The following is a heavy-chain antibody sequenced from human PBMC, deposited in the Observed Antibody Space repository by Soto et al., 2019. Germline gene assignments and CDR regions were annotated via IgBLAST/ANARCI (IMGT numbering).Heavy chain of an antibody. CDR1: GFSFSYYA. J-gene: IGHJ1*01. Sequence: QVQLVESGGGVVQPVRSVRLSCAASGFSFSYYAMHWVRQAPGKGLEWVAVIAYDSSKKYYADSVKGRFTISRDNSKNTLYLQMNSLRHDDTAVYYCASPYCSGGSCYLTEYFQYWGQGTLVTVSS. CDR2: IAYDSSKK. CDR3: ASPYCSGGSCYLTEYFQY. D-gene: IGHD2-15*01. V-gene: IGHV3-30*03.